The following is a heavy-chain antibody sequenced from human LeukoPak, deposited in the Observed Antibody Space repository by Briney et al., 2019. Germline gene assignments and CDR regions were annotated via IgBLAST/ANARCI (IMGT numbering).Heavy chain of an antibody. J-gene: IGHJ4*02. Sequence: GGSLRLSCAASGFTFSNAWMSWVRQAPGKGLEWVGRIKSKTDGATTDYAAPVKGRFTISRDDSKNTLYLQMNSLKTEDTAVYYCTTDEPLGAMVRGVIITLRYWGQGTLVTVSS. CDR1: GFTFSNAW. CDR2: IKSKTDGATT. V-gene: IGHV3-15*01. D-gene: IGHD3-10*01. CDR3: TTDEPLGAMVRGVIITLRY.